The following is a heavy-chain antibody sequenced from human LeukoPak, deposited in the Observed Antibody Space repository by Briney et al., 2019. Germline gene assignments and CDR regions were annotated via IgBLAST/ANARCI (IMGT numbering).Heavy chain of an antibody. D-gene: IGHD2-2*01. CDR1: GFTFSSYA. V-gene: IGHV3-23*01. Sequence: PGGSLRLSCAAPGFTFSSYAMSWVRQAPGKGLEWVSAISGSGGSTYYADSVRGRFTISRDNSKNTLYLQMNSLRAEDTAVYYCAKDIVVVPAANIAAAGNYWGQETLVTVSS. CDR2: ISGSGGST. J-gene: IGHJ4*02. CDR3: AKDIVVVPAANIAAAGNY.